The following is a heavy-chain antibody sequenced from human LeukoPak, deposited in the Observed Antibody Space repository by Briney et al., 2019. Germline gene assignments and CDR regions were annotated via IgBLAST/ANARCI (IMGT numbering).Heavy chain of an antibody. CDR2: INHSGST. J-gene: IGHJ5*02. V-gene: IGHV4-34*01. CDR3: ARGPDSGSYFAWFDP. CDR1: GGSFSGYY. D-gene: IGHD3-10*01. Sequence: SETLSLTCAVYGGSFSGYYWSWVRQPPGKGVEWIGEINHSGSTNYNPSFKSRVAISVDTSRNQLSLKLSSGTAADTAVYYCARGPDSGSYFAWFDPWGQGTLVTVSS.